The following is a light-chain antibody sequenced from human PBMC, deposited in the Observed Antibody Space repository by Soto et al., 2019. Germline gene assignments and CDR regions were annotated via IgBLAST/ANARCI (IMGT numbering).Light chain of an antibody. J-gene: IGKJ1*01. Sequence: QLTQSPSSLAASVGDRGTITCRASQGISSYLAWYQQXPGKAPXLXXYAASTLQSGVPSRFSGSVSATDYTLTISSLQPEDFAAYYGQQLNSYQTWTFGQGTKVDIK. V-gene: IGKV1-9*01. CDR1: QGISSY. CDR2: AAS. CDR3: QQLNSYQTWT.